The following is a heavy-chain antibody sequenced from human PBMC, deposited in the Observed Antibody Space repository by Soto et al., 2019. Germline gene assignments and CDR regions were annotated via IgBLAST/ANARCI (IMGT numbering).Heavy chain of an antibody. CDR1: GGSFSGYY. CDR3: ARGKRYFDWLWVNWFDP. CDR2: INHSGST. V-gene: IGHV4-34*01. J-gene: IGHJ5*02. Sequence: QVQLQQWGAGLLKPSETLSLTCAVYGGSFSGYYWSWIRQPPGKGLEWIGEINHSGSTNYNPSLKSRVTISVDTSKNQFSLKLSSVTAADKAVYYCARGKRYFDWLWVNWFDPWGQGTLVTVSS. D-gene: IGHD3-9*01.